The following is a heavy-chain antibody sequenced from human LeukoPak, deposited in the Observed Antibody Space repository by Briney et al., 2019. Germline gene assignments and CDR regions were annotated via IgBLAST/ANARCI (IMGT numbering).Heavy chain of an antibody. V-gene: IGHV3-48*03. CDR2: ISISGSTI. J-gene: IGHJ6*02. D-gene: IGHD2-15*01. CDR1: GFTFSSYE. Sequence: GGSLRLSCAASGFTFSSYEMNWVRQAPGKGLEWVSYISISGSTIYYADSVKGRFTISRDNAKNSLYLQMNSLRAEDTAVYYCARVRSGLHMDVWGQGTTVTVSS. CDR3: ARVRSGLHMDV.